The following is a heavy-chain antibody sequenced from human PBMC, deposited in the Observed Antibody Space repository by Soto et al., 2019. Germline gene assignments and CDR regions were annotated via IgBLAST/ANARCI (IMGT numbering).Heavy chain of an antibody. Sequence: ASVKVSCKASGYTFTSYDINWVRQATGQGLEWMGWMNPNSGNTGYAQKFQGRVTMTRNTSISTAYMELSSLRSEDTAVYYCARGRITGTTGRSAFWYWGQGTLVTVSS. CDR1: GYTFTSYD. CDR3: ARGRITGTTGRSAFWY. CDR2: MNPNSGNT. V-gene: IGHV1-8*01. J-gene: IGHJ4*02. D-gene: IGHD1-20*01.